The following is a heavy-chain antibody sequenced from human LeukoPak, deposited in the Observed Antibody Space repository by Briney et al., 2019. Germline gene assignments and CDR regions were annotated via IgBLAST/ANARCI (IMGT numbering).Heavy chain of an antibody. D-gene: IGHD1-20*01. J-gene: IGHJ6*03. CDR1: GGSISSSYY. Sequence: PSETLSLTCTVSGGSISSSYYWGWIRQPPGKGLEWIGSIYYSGSTYYNPSLKGRVTISVDTSKNQFSLKLSSVTAADTAVYYCARLGTDNWSYYYYYMDVWGKGTTVTVSS. CDR2: IYYSGST. CDR3: ARLGTDNWSYYYYYMDV. V-gene: IGHV4-39*01.